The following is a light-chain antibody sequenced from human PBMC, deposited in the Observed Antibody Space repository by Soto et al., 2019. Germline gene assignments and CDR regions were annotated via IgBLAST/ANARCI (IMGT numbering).Light chain of an antibody. CDR1: QTVSNTY. CDR2: GAS. Sequence: EIVLTQFPGALSLSPWERVTLSCRASQTVSNTYLAGYQQKSGQAPKFLIYGASNRATGIPDRFSGSGSGTDFTLTISRLEPEDFAVYYCQQYGALPPTFGGGTKVEIK. V-gene: IGKV3-20*01. CDR3: QQYGALPPT. J-gene: IGKJ4*01.